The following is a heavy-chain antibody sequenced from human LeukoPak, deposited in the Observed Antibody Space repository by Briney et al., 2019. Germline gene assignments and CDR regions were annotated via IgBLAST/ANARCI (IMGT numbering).Heavy chain of an antibody. CDR3: ARGIRGSYSNWFDP. J-gene: IGHJ5*02. V-gene: IGHV1-69*13. CDR1: GGTFSNYA. CDR2: IIPIFGTA. Sequence: SVKVSCKASGGTFSNYAISWVRQAPGQGLEWMGGIIPIFGTANYAQKFQGRVTITADESTSTAYMELSSLRSEDTAVYYCARGIRGSYSNWFDPWGQGTLVTVSS. D-gene: IGHD1-26*01.